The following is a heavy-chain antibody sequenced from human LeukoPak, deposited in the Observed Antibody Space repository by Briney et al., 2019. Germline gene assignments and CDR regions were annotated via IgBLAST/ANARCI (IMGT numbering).Heavy chain of an antibody. V-gene: IGHV4-34*01. Sequence: SETLSLTCTVSGGSISSYYWSWIRQPPGKGLEWIGEINHSGSTNYNPSLKSRVTISVDTSKNQFSLKLSSMTAADTAVYYCARGGIVGATPNYWGQGTLVTVSS. CDR2: INHSGST. J-gene: IGHJ4*02. D-gene: IGHD1-26*01. CDR3: ARGGIVGATPNY. CDR1: GGSISSYY.